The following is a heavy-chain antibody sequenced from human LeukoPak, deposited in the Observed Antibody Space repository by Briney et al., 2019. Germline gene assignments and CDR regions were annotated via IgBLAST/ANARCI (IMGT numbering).Heavy chain of an antibody. CDR3: GSERGWFGEFDY. CDR1: GFTFSSYS. J-gene: IGHJ4*02. Sequence: GGSLRLSCAASGFTFSSYSMNWVRHAPGKGLEWVSYISRSSSSIYYADSVKGRFTISRVNAKNSLYLQVNSLRAEDTAVYYGGSERGWFGEFDYWGQGTLVTVSS. V-gene: IGHV3-48*01. CDR2: ISRSSSSI. D-gene: IGHD3-10*01.